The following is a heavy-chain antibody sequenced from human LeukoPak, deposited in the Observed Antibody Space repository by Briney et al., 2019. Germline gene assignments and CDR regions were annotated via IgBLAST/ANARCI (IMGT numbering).Heavy chain of an antibody. CDR3: AREGSSTSRQRPFDY. Sequence: PGGSLRLSCAASGFTVSSNYMSWVRQAPGKGLEWVSVIHSGGSTYYADSVKGRFTISRDNSKNTLYLQMNSLRAEDTAVYYCAREGSSTSRQRPFDYWGQGTLVTVSS. CDR2: IHSGGST. V-gene: IGHV3-53*01. CDR1: GFTVSSNY. J-gene: IGHJ4*02. D-gene: IGHD2-2*01.